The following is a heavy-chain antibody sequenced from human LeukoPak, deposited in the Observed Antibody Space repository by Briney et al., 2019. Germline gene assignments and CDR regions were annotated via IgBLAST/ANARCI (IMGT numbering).Heavy chain of an antibody. D-gene: IGHD6-13*01. Sequence: SETLSLTCTVSGGSISSYYWSWIRQPPGRGLEWIGYIYYSGSTNYNPSLKSRVTISIDTSKNQFSLKLSSVTAADTAVYYCARDSGYSNSWSDFGYWGQGTLVTVSS. V-gene: IGHV4-59*01. J-gene: IGHJ4*02. CDR1: GGSISSYY. CDR3: ARDSGYSNSWSDFGY. CDR2: IYYSGST.